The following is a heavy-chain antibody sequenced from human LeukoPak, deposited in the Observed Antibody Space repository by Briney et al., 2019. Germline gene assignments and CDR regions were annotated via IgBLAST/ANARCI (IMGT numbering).Heavy chain of an antibody. J-gene: IGHJ4*02. V-gene: IGHV3-66*01. Sequence: GSLRLSCAASGFTVSSNYMSWVRQAPGKGLEWVSIIYSGGSTYYADSVKGRFTISRDNSKNTLYLQMSSLRAEDTAVYYCARDRFGGRSYYFDYWGQGTLVNVSS. CDR3: ARDRFGGRSYYFDY. D-gene: IGHD1-26*01. CDR2: IYSGGST. CDR1: GFTVSSNY.